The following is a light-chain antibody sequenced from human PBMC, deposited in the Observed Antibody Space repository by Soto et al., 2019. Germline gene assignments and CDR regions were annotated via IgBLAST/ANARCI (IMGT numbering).Light chain of an antibody. V-gene: IGLV1-47*01. CDR2: RNS. CDR1: ASTIGRNY. CDR3: AAWDDNLSGFYV. Sequence: QSVLTQSPSVSGTPGQRVTISCSGSASTIGRNYVYWYQQLPGTAPKLLIYRNSQRPSGVPDRFSGSKYGTSASLAISGLRSEDEADYYCAAWDDNLSGFYVFGDGTK. J-gene: IGLJ1*01.